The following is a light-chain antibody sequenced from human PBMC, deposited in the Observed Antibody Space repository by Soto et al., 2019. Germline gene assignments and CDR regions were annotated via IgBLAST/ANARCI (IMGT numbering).Light chain of an antibody. CDR2: GAS. Sequence: EIVMTQSPATLSVFPGERATLSCRASQSVSNNLAWYQQKPGQAPRLLIYGASTRATGIPARFSGSGSGTEFTLTISSLQSEDFAVYYCQQYNNWPGTFGQGTKVDIK. J-gene: IGKJ1*01. CDR3: QQYNNWPGT. V-gene: IGKV3-15*01. CDR1: QSVSNN.